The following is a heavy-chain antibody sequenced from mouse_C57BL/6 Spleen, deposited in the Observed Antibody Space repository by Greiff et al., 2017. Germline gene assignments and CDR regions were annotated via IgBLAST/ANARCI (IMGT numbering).Heavy chain of an antibody. V-gene: IGHV5-6*01. CDR2: ISSGGSYS. Sequence: EVQGVESGGDLVKPGGSLKLSCAASGFTFSSYGMSWVRQTPDTRLEWVATISSGGSYSYYPDSGKGRFTISRDNAKNPLYLQMISLKSDDTAMYYSARNGDDYFDYGGQGTTLTVSS. J-gene: IGHJ2*01. CDR1: GFTFSSYG. D-gene: IGHD3-3*01. CDR3: ARNGDDYFDY.